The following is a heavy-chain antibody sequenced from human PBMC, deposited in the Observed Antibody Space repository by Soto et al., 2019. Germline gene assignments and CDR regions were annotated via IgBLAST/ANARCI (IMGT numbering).Heavy chain of an antibody. CDR3: ARGPGGFGEFSLDY. J-gene: IGHJ4*01. CDR1: GGSINTYY. D-gene: IGHD3-10*01. V-gene: IGHV4-4*07. CDR2: IYSGGST. Sequence: QVQLQEWGPGLVKPSETLSLTCTVSGGSINTYYWSWIRQAAGKGLGWIGRIYSGGSTNYNPSLMSRVSVSLDMSKNQFSLKLGSVTAADRAVYYCARGPGGFGEFSLDYWGHGTLVTFSS.